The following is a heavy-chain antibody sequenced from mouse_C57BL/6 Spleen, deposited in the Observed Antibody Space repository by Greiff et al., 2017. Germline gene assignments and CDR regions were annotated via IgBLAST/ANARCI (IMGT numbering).Heavy chain of an antibody. Sequence: QVQLQQPGAELVKPGASVKLSCKASGYTFTSYWMQWVKQRPGQGLEWIGEIDPSDSYTNYNQKFKGKATLTVDTSSSTAYMQLSSLTSEDSAVNYCARQYGSSYRNFDYWGQGTTLTVSS. CDR3: ARQYGSSYRNFDY. D-gene: IGHD1-1*01. J-gene: IGHJ2*01. CDR1: GYTFTSYW. V-gene: IGHV1-50*01. CDR2: IDPSDSYT.